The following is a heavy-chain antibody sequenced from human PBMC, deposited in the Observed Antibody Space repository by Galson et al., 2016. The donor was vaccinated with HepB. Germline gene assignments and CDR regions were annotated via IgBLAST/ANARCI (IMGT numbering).Heavy chain of an antibody. CDR3: AREGVRGEINYGMDV. V-gene: IGHV1-2*04. J-gene: IGHJ6*02. Sequence: SCKASGYTFTGDYIHWVRQAPGQGVEWMSWINPNSGDTNYAQKFQDWVTMTRDTSISTAYMELRRLRSGDTAVYYCAREGVRGEINYGMDVWGQGTTVTVSS. D-gene: IGHD3-10*01. CDR2: INPNSGDT. CDR1: GYTFTGDY.